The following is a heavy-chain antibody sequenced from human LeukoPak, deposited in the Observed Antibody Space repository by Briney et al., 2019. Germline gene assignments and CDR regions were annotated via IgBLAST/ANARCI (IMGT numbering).Heavy chain of an antibody. CDR1: GGTFSSYA. CDR2: IIPIFGTA. Sequence: SVKVSCKVSGGTFSSYAISWVRQAPGQGHEWMGGIIPIFGTANYAQKFQGRVTITADESTSTAYMELSSLRSEDTAVYYCARVRSYGSGSYYSYYFGYWGQGTLVTVSS. CDR3: ARVRSYGSGSYYSYYFGY. J-gene: IGHJ4*02. V-gene: IGHV1-69*13. D-gene: IGHD3-10*01.